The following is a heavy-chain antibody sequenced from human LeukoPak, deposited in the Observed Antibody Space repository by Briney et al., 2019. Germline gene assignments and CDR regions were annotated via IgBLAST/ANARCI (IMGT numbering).Heavy chain of an antibody. CDR1: GYNFITYA. CDR3: ARDRIAAAVLAY. J-gene: IGHJ4*02. D-gene: IGHD6-13*01. Sequence: ASVKVSCKASGYNFITYAFSWVRQAPGQGLEWMGWINPYHGKTKYAQKFQGRVTMTTDTSTSTAHMELRSLTSDDTAVYFCARDRIAAAVLAYWGQGTLVTVSS. V-gene: IGHV1-18*01. CDR2: INPYHGKT.